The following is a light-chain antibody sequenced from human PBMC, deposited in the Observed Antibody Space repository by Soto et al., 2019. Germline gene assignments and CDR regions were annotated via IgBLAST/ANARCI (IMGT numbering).Light chain of an antibody. V-gene: IGKV3-15*01. J-gene: IGKJ2*01. CDR2: GAS. CDR1: QSVGSN. CDR3: QQYTHWPYT. Sequence: EIVMTQSPATLSVSPGERASLSCRASQSVGSNLAWYQQTAGQAPRLLIYGASTRATGIPARFSGSGSGTEFTLTISSLQSEDFAVYSWQQYTHWPYTFGQGTKLETK.